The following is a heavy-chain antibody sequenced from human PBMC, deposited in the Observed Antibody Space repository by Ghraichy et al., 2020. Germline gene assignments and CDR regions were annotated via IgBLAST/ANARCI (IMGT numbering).Heavy chain of an antibody. J-gene: IGHJ6*02. V-gene: IGHV4-34*01. D-gene: IGHD6-19*01. CDR2: INHSGST. Sequence: SETLSLTCAVYGGSFSGYYWSWIRQPPGKGLEWIGEINHSGSTNYNPSLKSRVTISVDTSKNQFSLKLSSVTAADTAVYYCARAPGYSSGWYLSLYYYYGMDVWGQGTTVTVSS. CDR3: ARAPGYSSGWYLSLYYYYGMDV. CDR1: GGSFSGYY.